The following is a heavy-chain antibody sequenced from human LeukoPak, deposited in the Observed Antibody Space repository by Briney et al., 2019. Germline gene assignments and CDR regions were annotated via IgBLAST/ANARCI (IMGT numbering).Heavy chain of an antibody. J-gene: IGHJ4*02. CDR1: GGTFSSYA. CDR2: IIPIFGTA. D-gene: IGHD2-2*01. V-gene: IGHV1-69*13. CDR3: ARGRTMYCSSTSCYTTGPDY. Sequence: SVKVSCKASGGTFSSYAISWVRQAPGQGLEWMGGIIPIFGTANYAQKFQGRVTITADESTSTAYMELSSLRSEDTAVYYCARGRTMYCSSTSCYTTGPDYWGQGTLVTVSS.